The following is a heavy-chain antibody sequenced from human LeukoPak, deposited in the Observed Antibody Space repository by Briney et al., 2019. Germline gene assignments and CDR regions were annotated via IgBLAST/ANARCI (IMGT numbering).Heavy chain of an antibody. D-gene: IGHD3-10*01. Sequence: SETLSLTCTVSGGAITSGGYSWNWIRQPPGKGLEWIGCIYDRGPAYYNPSLKSRFTISVDRPKNQFFLNVTSLTAADTAVYYCARSRQASGLFNSWGQGTLVVVSS. V-gene: IGHV4-30-2*01. CDR3: ARSRQASGLFNS. CDR2: IYDRGPA. CDR1: GGAITSGGYS. J-gene: IGHJ5*01.